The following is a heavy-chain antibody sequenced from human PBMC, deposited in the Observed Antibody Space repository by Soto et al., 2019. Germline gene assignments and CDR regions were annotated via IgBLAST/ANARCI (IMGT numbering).Heavy chain of an antibody. V-gene: IGHV4-34*01. J-gene: IGHJ3*02. CDR2: MSHSGGT. CDR1: GGFVSSGSYY. Sequence: QVQLQQWGAGLLKPSETLSLTCAVYGGFVSSGSYYWSWIRQPPGKGLEWIGEMSHSGGTHFNPCIKSRVTISVDTSKNQFSLKMSSVTAADTALYYCARVERGTATTVVDAFDIWGPGTMVTVSS. CDR3: ARVERGTATTVVDAFDI. D-gene: IGHD1-1*01.